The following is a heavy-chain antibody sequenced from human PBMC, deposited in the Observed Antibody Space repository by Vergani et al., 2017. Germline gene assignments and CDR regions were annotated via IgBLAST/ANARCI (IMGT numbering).Heavy chain of an antibody. CDR3: TRHGRSSWAGYFQH. CDR1: GVSIGSNSYY. CDR2: IYYTGTT. D-gene: IGHD2-15*01. Sequence: QLQLQESGPGLVKPSETLSLTCTVSGVSIGSNSYYWGWIRQPPGKGLEWFGTIYYTGTTYYNEAHKSRLTISVDTSKNQFSLNLTSVTAADTAVYCCTRHGRSSWAGYFQHWGQGTLVTASS. V-gene: IGHV4-39*01. J-gene: IGHJ1*01.